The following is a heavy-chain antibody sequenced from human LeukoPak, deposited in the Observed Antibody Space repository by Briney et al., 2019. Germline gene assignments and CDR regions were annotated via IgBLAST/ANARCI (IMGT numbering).Heavy chain of an antibody. V-gene: IGHV3-23*01. J-gene: IGHJ4*02. Sequence: GGSLRLSCVASGFTFTDYAMSWVRQAPGKGLEWVSSIGGGGFNTHYADSVKGRFSISRDTSANTLYLEMNSLRADDSALYYCAKDNFGLVPYCFDSWGQGTLVTVSS. D-gene: IGHD2-21*01. CDR1: GFTFTDYA. CDR3: AKDNFGLVPYCFDS. CDR2: IGGGGFNT.